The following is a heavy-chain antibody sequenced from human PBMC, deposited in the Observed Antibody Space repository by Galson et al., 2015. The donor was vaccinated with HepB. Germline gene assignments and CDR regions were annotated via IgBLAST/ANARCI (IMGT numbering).Heavy chain of an antibody. Sequence: SLRLSCAASGISLIEHTIYWVRQAPGKGLEWVAVISYDESNKLYADSVKGRSTISRDISKNTLYLQMNSLRVEATALYFCARGGGLLTGYRGMDVWGQGTTVTVSS. CDR3: ARGGGLLTGYRGMDV. D-gene: IGHD3-9*01. J-gene: IGHJ6*02. CDR1: GISLIEHT. V-gene: IGHV3-33*05. CDR2: ISYDESNK.